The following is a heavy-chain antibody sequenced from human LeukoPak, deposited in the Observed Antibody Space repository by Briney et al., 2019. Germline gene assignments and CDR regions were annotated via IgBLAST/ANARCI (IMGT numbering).Heavy chain of an antibody. J-gene: IGHJ6*02. CDR3: AKVSGIFGGYYYYGMDV. D-gene: IGHD3-3*01. V-gene: IGHV3-23*01. CDR2: ISGSGGST. Sequence: GGSLRLSCAASGFTFSSYAMSWVRQAPGKGLEWVSAISGSGGSTYYADSVKGRFTISRDNSKNTLYLQMNSLRAEDAAVYYCAKVSGIFGGYYYYGMDVWGQGTTVTVSS. CDR1: GFTFSSYA.